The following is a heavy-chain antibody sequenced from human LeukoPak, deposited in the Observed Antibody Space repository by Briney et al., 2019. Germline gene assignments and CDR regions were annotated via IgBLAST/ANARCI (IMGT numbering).Heavy chain of an antibody. CDR2: GWHTVCT. D-gene: IGHD5-24*01. CDR3: ARGKDEYKVVRY. Sequence: SRTLSLTCTVSGDSISNGGHYWTWISQPPGKGLEQIGSGWHTVCTYDYPSHHSRVTISVHTIKNRLSLKLSSVTAADSGVYYCARGKDEYKVVRYWGQGTLVTVSS. V-gene: IGHV4-30-4*01. CDR1: GDSISNGGHY. J-gene: IGHJ4*02.